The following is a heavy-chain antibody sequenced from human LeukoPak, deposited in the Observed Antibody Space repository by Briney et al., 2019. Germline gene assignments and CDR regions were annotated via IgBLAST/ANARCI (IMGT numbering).Heavy chain of an antibody. Sequence: ASVTVSCTASGYTFTGYYMHWVRQAPGQGLEWMGRINPNSGGTNYAQKFQGRVTMTRDTSISTAYMELSRLRSDDTAVYYCAREDYDSSGYYRGGYNWFDPWGQGTLVTVSS. CDR1: GYTFTGYY. CDR2: INPNSGGT. V-gene: IGHV1-2*06. J-gene: IGHJ5*02. CDR3: AREDYDSSGYYRGGYNWFDP. D-gene: IGHD3-22*01.